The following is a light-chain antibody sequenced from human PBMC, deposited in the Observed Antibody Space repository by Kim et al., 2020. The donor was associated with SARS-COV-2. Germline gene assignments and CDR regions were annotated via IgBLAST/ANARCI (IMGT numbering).Light chain of an antibody. Sequence: SMSPGRTASITCSGDKLGDKYVCWYQQKPGQSPVLVIYQDTKRPSGIPERFSGSSSGNTATLTISGTQAMDEADYYCQAWDSGTVVFGGGTQLTVL. CDR1: KLGDKY. CDR2: QDT. J-gene: IGLJ2*01. CDR3: QAWDSGTVV. V-gene: IGLV3-1*01.